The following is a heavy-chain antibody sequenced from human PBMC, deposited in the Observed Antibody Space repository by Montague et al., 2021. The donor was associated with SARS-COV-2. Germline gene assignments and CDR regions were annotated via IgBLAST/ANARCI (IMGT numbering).Heavy chain of an antibody. CDR1: GGSISSGSYY. D-gene: IGHD3-10*01. J-gene: IGHJ4*02. CDR2: IYTSGTI. CDR3: ARDRGLGVAENFDC. Sequence: TLSLTCTVSGGSISSGSYYWSWIRQPAGKGLEWIGRIYTSGTIDYSFSLKSRVSISIDTTKNQFSLKLNSVTAADTAVYYCARDRGLGVAENFDCWGQGTLVTVSS. V-gene: IGHV4-61*02.